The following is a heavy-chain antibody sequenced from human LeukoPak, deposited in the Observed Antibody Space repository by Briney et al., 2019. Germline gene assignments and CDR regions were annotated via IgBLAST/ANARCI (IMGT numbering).Heavy chain of an antibody. J-gene: IGHJ4*02. Sequence: SVKVSRKASGGTFSSYAISWVRQAPGQGLEWMGGIIPIFGTANYAQKFQGRVTITADKSTSTAYMELSSLRSEDTAVYYCARGRVRRGIVVVVAAPYYFDYWGQGTLVTVSS. CDR3: ARGRVRRGIVVVVAAPYYFDY. CDR1: GGTFSSYA. CDR2: IIPIFGTA. D-gene: IGHD2-15*01. V-gene: IGHV1-69*06.